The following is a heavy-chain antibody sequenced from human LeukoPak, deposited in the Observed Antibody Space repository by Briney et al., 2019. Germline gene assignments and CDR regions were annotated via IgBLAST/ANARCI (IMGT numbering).Heavy chain of an antibody. Sequence: PSETLSLTCGVFGVSINDYYWSWIRQSPGKGLEWIGEISHTEGTRYNPSLESRGTMSVGTSENRLSLKLIFVTAADTAVYYCAGGQWLVWGAYWGQGTLVTVSS. CDR2: ISHTEGT. CDR1: GVSINDYY. CDR3: AGGQWLVWGAY. J-gene: IGHJ4*02. V-gene: IGHV4-34*01. D-gene: IGHD6-19*01.